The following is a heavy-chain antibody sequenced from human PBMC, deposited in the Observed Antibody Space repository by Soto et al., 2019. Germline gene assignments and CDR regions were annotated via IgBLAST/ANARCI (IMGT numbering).Heavy chain of an antibody. D-gene: IGHD2-21*01. CDR1: GYTFTNFW. CDR2: IYPTDLDT. CDR3: VRSTYYYARGDDWGTFNI. J-gene: IGHJ3*02. V-gene: IGHV5-51*01. Sequence: GESLKISCTASGYTFTNFWIGWVRQMPGKRLEWVGIIYPTDLDTRYGSAFQGHVTISVDKSSSTVSLQWSSLEASDTAIYYCVRSTYYYARGDDWGTFNIWGQGTMVTVSS.